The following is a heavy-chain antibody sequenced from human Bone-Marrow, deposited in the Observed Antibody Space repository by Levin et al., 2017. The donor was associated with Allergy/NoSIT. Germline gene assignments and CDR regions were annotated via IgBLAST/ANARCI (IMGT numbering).Heavy chain of an antibody. J-gene: IGHJ4*02. D-gene: IGHD1-20*01. CDR3: AKGPPFNWNYIDY. CDR2: ISGSGDNT. V-gene: IGHV3-23*01. CDR1: GFTFSSFA. Sequence: PAASVKVSCAASGFTFSSFAMTWVRQAPGKGLEWVSAISGSGDNTYYADSVKGRFTISRDNSKHTMYLQLNSLRAEDTAVYYCAKGPPFNWNYIDYWGQGTLVTVSS.